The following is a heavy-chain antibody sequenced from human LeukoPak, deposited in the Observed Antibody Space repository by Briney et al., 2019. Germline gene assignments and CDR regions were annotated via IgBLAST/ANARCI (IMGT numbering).Heavy chain of an antibody. CDR3: AKDWNGSLDY. CDR1: GFTFSSYE. CDR2: ISSSGSTI. D-gene: IGHD1-26*01. J-gene: IGHJ4*02. V-gene: IGHV3-48*03. Sequence: GGSLRLSCAASGFTFSSYEMNWGRQAPGKVLDWVSYISSSGSTIYYADSVKGRFTISRDNAKNTLYLQMNSLRAEDTAVYYCAKDWNGSLDYWGQGTLVTVSS.